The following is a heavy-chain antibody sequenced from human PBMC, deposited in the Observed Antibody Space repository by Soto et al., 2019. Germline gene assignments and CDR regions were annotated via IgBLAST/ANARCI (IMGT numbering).Heavy chain of an antibody. Sequence: VKGPCNASGFTFTCDYINWARQAPGQGLEWMGWINPNSGGTNYAQKFQGRVTMTRDTSISTAYMELSRLRSDDTAVYYCARVIVGATIDYWGQGTLVTVSS. V-gene: IGHV1-2*02. CDR1: GFTFTCDY. D-gene: IGHD1-26*01. J-gene: IGHJ4*02. CDR2: INPNSGGT. CDR3: ARVIVGATIDY.